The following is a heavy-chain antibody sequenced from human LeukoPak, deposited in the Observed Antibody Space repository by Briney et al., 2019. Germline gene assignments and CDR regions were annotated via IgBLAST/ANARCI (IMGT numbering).Heavy chain of an antibody. J-gene: IGHJ4*02. CDR2: IKSKADSGTV. CDR1: GFTFSNVF. Sequence: PGGSLRLSCAASGFTFSNVFMSWVRQAPGKGLEWIGRIKSKADSGTVDYAAPVKGRFTISRDDSKNTVDLQMNSLNIEDTGVYYCTTKVNGLPDYWGQGTLVTVSS. D-gene: IGHD3/OR15-3a*01. CDR3: TTKVNGLPDY. V-gene: IGHV3-15*01.